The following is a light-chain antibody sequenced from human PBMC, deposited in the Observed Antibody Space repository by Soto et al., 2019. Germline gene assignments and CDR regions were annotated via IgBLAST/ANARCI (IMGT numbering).Light chain of an antibody. J-gene: IGKJ1*01. CDR1: QSVSSSY. CDR2: GAS. V-gene: IGKV3-20*01. Sequence: EIVLTQSPGTLSLSPGERATLSCRASQSVSSSYLAWYQQKPGQAPRLRIYGASSRATGIPDRFSGSGSGTDFTLTISRLEPEDFAVYYCQQRWTFGQGTKVEIK. CDR3: QQRWT.